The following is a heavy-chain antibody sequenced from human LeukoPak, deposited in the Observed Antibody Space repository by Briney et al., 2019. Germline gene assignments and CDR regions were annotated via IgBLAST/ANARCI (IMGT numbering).Heavy chain of an antibody. CDR3: AKRGVVIRVILVGFHKEAYYFDS. D-gene: IGHD3-22*01. J-gene: IGHJ4*02. V-gene: IGHV3-23*01. Sequence: GGSLRLSCAVSGITLSNYGMSWVRQAPGKGLEWVAGLSGSGGGTNYADSVQGRFTISRDNPKNTLYLQMNSLRAEDTAVYFCAKRGVVIRVILVGFHKEAYYFDSWAQGALVTVSS. CDR1: GITLSNYG. CDR2: LSGSGGGT.